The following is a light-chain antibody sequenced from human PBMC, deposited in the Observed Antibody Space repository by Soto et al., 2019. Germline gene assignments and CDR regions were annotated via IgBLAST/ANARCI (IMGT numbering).Light chain of an antibody. CDR2: EVN. CDR1: SSDVGGYNY. CDR3: SSYAGSSNV. J-gene: IGLJ1*01. V-gene: IGLV2-8*01. Sequence: QSALTQPPSASGSPGQSVAISCPGTSSDVGGYNYVSWYQQHPGKAPKLMIYEVNKRPSGVPDRFSGFRSGNTASLTVSGLQAEDEADYYCSSYAGSSNVFGTGTKLTVL.